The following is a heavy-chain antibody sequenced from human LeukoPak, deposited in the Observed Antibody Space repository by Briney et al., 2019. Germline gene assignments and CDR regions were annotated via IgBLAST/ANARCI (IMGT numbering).Heavy chain of an antibody. CDR2: INNDGSGT. CDR1: GLTFNKSW. Sequence: PGGSLRLSCAASGLTFNKSWMHWVRQGPGKGLEWVSRINNDGSGTSYAGSVKGRFTISRDNAKNTLYLQMNSLRAEDTAVYYCAKDGEKRIAAASFFDYWGQGTLVTVSS. J-gene: IGHJ4*02. CDR3: AKDGEKRIAAASFFDY. D-gene: IGHD6-13*01. V-gene: IGHV3-74*01.